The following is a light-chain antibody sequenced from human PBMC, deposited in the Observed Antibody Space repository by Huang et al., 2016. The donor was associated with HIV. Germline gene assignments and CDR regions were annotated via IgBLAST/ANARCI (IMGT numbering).Light chain of an antibody. J-gene: IGKJ3*01. V-gene: IGKV1-39*01. CDR1: QSVGSY. CDR3: QQSYSAFT. Sequence: DIQLTQSPSSLSLSIGETVTITCRERQSVGSYLNWYQQKAVKGPKLLIDSASSLPKGVPSRFSGSGSGTDFTLTISSLQPEDFATYYCQQSYSAFTFGPGTKVDVK. CDR2: SAS.